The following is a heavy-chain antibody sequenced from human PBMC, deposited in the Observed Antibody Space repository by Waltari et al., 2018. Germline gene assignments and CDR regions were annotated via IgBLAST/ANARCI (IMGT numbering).Heavy chain of an antibody. CDR3: ARGVYYDFWSGYFSDGMDV. CDR1: GGTFSSYA. V-gene: IGHV1-69*05. J-gene: IGHJ6*02. D-gene: IGHD3-3*01. CDR2: IIPIFGTA. Sequence: QVQLVQSGAEVKKPGSSVKVSCKASGGTFSSYAISWVRQAPGQGLDWMGGIIPIFGTANYAQKFQGRVTITTDESTSTAYMELSSLRSEDTAVYYCARGVYYDFWSGYFSDGMDVWGQGTTVTVSS.